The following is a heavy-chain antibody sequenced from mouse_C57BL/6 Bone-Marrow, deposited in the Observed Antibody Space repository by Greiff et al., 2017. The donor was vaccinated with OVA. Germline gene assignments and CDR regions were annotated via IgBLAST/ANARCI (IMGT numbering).Heavy chain of an antibody. CDR2: INPSNGGT. CDR3: ARWGISYDYGPAWFAY. Sequence: VQLQQPGTELVKPGASVKLSCKASGYTFTSYWMHWVKQRPGQGLEWIGNINPSNGGTNYNEKFKSKATLTVDKSSSTAYMQLSSLTSEDSAVYYCARWGISYDYGPAWFAYWGQGTLVTVSA. CDR1: GYTFTSYW. D-gene: IGHD2-4*01. J-gene: IGHJ3*01. V-gene: IGHV1-53*01.